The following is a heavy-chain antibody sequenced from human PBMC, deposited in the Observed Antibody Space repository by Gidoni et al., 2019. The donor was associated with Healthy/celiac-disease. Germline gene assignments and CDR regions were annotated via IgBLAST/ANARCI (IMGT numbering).Heavy chain of an antibody. CDR2: IWYDGSNK. CDR1: SSYG. J-gene: IGHJ6*02. Sequence: SSYGMHWVRQAPGKGLEWVAVIWYDGSNKYYADSVKGRFTISRDNSKNTLYLQMNSLRAEDTAVYYCARAHIQVSWSDYYYYGMDVWGQGTTVTVSS. CDR3: ARAHIQVSWSDYYYYGMDV. D-gene: IGHD6-13*01. V-gene: IGHV3-33*01.